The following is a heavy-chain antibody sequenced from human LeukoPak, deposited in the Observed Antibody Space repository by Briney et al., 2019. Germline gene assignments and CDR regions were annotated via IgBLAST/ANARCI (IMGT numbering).Heavy chain of an antibody. J-gene: IGHJ4*02. CDR2: ISSSSSTI. CDR1: GFTFSSYS. V-gene: IGHV3-48*01. Sequence: GRSLRLSCAASGFTFSSYSMNWVRQAPGKGLEWVSYISSSSSTIYYADSVKGRFTISRDNAKNSLYLQMNSLRAEDTAVYYCAREGPDYFDYWGQGTLVTVSS. CDR3: AREGPDYFDY.